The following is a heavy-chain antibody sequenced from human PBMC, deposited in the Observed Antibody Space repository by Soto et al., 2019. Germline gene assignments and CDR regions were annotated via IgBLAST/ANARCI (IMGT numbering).Heavy chain of an antibody. CDR2: ISYDGSKK. CDR1: GFTFSSYG. CDR3: AKGLGDSGGNSEDY. D-gene: IGHD3-16*01. J-gene: IGHJ4*02. Sequence: QVQLVESGGGVVQPGRSLRLSCAASGFTFSSYGMHWVRQAPGKGLEWVAVISYDGSKKYYADSVKGRFTISRDNSKNTLYLQMNSLRAEDTAVYYCAKGLGDSGGNSEDYWGQGTLVTVSS. V-gene: IGHV3-30*18.